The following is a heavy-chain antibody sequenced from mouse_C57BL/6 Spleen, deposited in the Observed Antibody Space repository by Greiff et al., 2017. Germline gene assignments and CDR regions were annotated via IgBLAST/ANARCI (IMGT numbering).Heavy chain of an antibody. Sequence: EVHLVESGGGLVKPGGSLKLSCAASGFTFSSYAMSWVRQTPEKRLEWVATISDGGSYTYYPDNVKGRFTISRDNAKNNLYLQMSHLKSEDTAMYYCARDSNCFAYWGQGTLVTVSA. CDR1: GFTFSSYA. CDR2: ISDGGSYT. CDR3: ARDSNCFAY. D-gene: IGHD2-5*01. V-gene: IGHV5-4*01. J-gene: IGHJ3*01.